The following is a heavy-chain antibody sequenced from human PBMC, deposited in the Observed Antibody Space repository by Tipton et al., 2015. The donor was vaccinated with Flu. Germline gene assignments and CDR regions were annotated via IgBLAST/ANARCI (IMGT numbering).Heavy chain of an antibody. V-gene: IGHV4-38-2*01. CDR1: GYSMSTGYN. CDR2: ISHSGST. CDR3: SRSTYYYGSGSSDY. Sequence: TLSLTCAVSGYSMSTGYNWGWIRQPPGKGLEWIGGISHSGSTYYKPSLKSRVTISLDTFQNQFSLNLNSVTAADTAVYYCSRSTYYYGSGSSDYWGQGTLVTVSS. D-gene: IGHD3-10*01. J-gene: IGHJ4*02.